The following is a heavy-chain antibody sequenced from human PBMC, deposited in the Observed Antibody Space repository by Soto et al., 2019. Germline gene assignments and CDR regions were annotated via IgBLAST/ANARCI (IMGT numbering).Heavy chain of an antibody. Sequence: ASVKVSCKASGGTFSSYAISWVRQAPGQGLEWMGGIIPIFGTANYAQKFQGRVTITADKSTSTAYMELSSLRSEDTAVYYCARVGAAAGLPTYLRSAYYYYYYGMDVWGQGTTVTVSS. CDR2: IIPIFGTA. CDR1: GGTFSSYA. V-gene: IGHV1-69*06. J-gene: IGHJ6*02. CDR3: ARVGAAAGLPTYLRSAYYYYYYGMDV. D-gene: IGHD6-13*01.